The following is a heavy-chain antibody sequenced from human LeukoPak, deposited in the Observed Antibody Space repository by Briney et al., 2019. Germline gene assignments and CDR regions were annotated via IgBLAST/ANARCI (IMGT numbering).Heavy chain of an antibody. CDR2: ISAYNGNT. CDR3: AGGPDYGDQKASRSYYYYYGMDV. V-gene: IGHV1-18*01. J-gene: IGHJ6*02. Sequence: ASVKVSRKASGYTFTSYGISWVRQAPGQGLEWMGWISAYNGNTNYAQKLQGRVTMTTDTSTSTAYMELRSLRSDDTAVYYCAGGPDYGDQKASRSYYYYYGMDVWGQGTTVTVSS. D-gene: IGHD4-17*01. CDR1: GYTFTSYG.